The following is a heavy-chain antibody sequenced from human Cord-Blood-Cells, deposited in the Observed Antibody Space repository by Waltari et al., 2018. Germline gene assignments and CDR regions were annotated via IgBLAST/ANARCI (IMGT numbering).Heavy chain of an antibody. Sequence: QVQLVQSGAEVKKPGASVKVSCKASGYTFTGYYMHWVRQAPGQGLEWMGWINPTSGGTNSAQKFQGRVTMTRDTSISTAYMELGRLRSDDTAVYYCAREQRIVVVPAAPAWFDPWGQGTLVTVSS. CDR3: AREQRIVVVPAAPAWFDP. D-gene: IGHD2-2*01. CDR2: INPTSGGT. J-gene: IGHJ5*02. CDR1: GYTFTGYY. V-gene: IGHV1-2*02.